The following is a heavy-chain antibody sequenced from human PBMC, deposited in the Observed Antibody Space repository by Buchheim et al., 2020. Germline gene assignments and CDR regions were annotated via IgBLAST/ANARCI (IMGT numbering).Heavy chain of an antibody. D-gene: IGHD3-3*01. CDR2: IYYSGST. CDR3: ARALGQPYYDFWSGYYTTRGWFDP. J-gene: IGHJ5*02. Sequence: QVQLQESGPGLVKPSQTLSLTCTVSGGSISSGGYYWSWIRQHPGKGLEWFGYIYYSGSTYYNPSLKSRVTISVDTYKNQFTLTLSSVTAADTAVYYCARALGQPYYDFWSGYYTTRGWFDPWGQGTL. V-gene: IGHV4-31*03. CDR1: GGSISSGGYY.